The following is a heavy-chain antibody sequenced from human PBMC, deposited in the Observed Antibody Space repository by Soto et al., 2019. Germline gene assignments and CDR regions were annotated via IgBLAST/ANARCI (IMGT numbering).Heavy chain of an antibody. CDR1: GGSISSYY. CDR2: IYYSGST. CDR3: ARGSGYSYGPDY. J-gene: IGHJ4*02. D-gene: IGHD5-18*01. Sequence: QVQLQESGPGLVKPSETLSLTCTVSGGSISSYYWSWIRQPPGKGLEWIGYIYYSGSTNYNPSLRRRVTILVDXSKNQFSLKLSSVTAADTAVYYCARGSGYSYGPDYWGQGTLVTVSS. V-gene: IGHV4-59*01.